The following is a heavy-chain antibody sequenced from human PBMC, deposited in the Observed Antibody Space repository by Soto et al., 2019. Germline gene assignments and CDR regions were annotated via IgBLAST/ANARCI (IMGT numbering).Heavy chain of an antibody. CDR1: GGTFSSYT. D-gene: IGHD3-22*01. J-gene: IGHJ6*02. Sequence: QVQLVQSGAEVKKPGSSVKVSCKASGGTFSSYTISWVRQAPGQGLEWMGRIIPILGIANYAQKIQGRVTITADKSTSTAYIELRSLRSEDTAVYYCVREYYDSSGYPTLLYYDYGMDVWGQGPTVTVSS. V-gene: IGHV1-69*08. CDR2: IIPILGIA. CDR3: VREYYDSSGYPTLLYYDYGMDV.